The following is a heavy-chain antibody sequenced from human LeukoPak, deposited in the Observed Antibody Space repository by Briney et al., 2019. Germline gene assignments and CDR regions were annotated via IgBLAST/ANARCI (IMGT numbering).Heavy chain of an antibody. D-gene: IGHD1-26*01. CDR3: ARDYHRLVGDIGSDY. CDR2: ISGYNGRT. J-gene: IGHJ4*02. V-gene: IGHV1-18*01. Sequence: ASVKVSCKASGYTFTRYGISWVRQAPGQGLEWMGWISGYNGRTNYAQKLQGRVTMTTDTSTSTVYMELRSLRSDDTAVYYCARDYHRLVGDIGSDYWGQGTLVIVSS. CDR1: GYTFTRYG.